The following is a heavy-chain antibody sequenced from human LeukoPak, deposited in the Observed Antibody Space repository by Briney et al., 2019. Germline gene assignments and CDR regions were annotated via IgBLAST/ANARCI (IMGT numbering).Heavy chain of an antibody. J-gene: IGHJ4*02. CDR1: GGSISSSSYY. CDR2: IYYSGST. Sequence: LETLSLTCTVSGGSISSSSYYWGWIRQPPGKGLEWIGSIYYSGSTYYNPSLKSRVTISVDTSKNQFSLKLSSVTAADTAVYYCARQKTYYYDSSGWYWGQGTLVTVSS. V-gene: IGHV4-39*01. CDR3: ARQKTYYYDSSGWY. D-gene: IGHD3-22*01.